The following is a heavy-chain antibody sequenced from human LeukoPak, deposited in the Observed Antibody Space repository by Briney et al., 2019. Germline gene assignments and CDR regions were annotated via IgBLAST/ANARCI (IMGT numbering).Heavy chain of an antibody. V-gene: IGHV3-7*01. CDR2: IKPDGSEK. Sequence: GGSLRLSCAASGFIFSNYWLTWVRQAPGKGREGVANIKPDGSEKNYVDSVKGRFTISRDNAKNSLYLRMSSLRAEDTAVYYCAGPPQAGPFDYWGQGTLVTVSS. D-gene: IGHD6-19*01. CDR3: AGPPQAGPFDY. CDR1: GFIFSNYW. J-gene: IGHJ4*02.